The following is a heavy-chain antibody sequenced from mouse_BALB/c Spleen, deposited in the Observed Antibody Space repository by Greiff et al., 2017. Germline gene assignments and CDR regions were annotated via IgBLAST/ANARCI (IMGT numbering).Heavy chain of an antibody. V-gene: IGHV1-7*01. J-gene: IGHJ4*01. CDR1: GYTFTSYW. Sequence: QVQLQQSGAELAKPGASVKMSCKASGYTFTSYWMHWVKQRPGQGLEWIGYINPSTGYTEYNQKFKDKATLTADKSSSTAYMQLSSLTSEDSAVYYCARGGRGGYAMDYWGQGTSVTVSS. CDR3: ARGGRGGYAMDY. CDR2: INPSTGYT.